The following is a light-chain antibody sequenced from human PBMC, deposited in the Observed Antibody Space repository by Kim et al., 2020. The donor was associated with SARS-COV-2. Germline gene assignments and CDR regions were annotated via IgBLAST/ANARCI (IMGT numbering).Light chain of an antibody. V-gene: IGKV3-11*01. CDR3: QHRGNWPT. CDR2: DTS. CDR1: QSVRTY. Sequence: SLSPGETATPSDRASQSVRTYLVWYQQKPAQAPRLLIYDTSNRATGIPARFSGSGSGTDFTLTISSLEPEDFAVYYCQHRGNWPTFGQGTRLEIK. J-gene: IGKJ5*01.